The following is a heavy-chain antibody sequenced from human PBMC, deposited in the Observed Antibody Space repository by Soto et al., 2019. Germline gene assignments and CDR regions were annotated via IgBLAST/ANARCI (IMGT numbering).Heavy chain of an antibody. V-gene: IGHV3-15*01. J-gene: IGHJ6*02. Sequence: PGGSLRLSCAASGFTFSNAWMSWVRQAPGKGLEWVGRIKSKTDGGTTDYAAPVKGRFTISRDDSKNTLYLQMNSLKTEDTAVYYCARDTTVTILYGMDVWGQGTTVTVSS. CDR2: IKSKTDGGTT. CDR3: ARDTTVTILYGMDV. D-gene: IGHD4-17*01. CDR1: GFTFSNAW.